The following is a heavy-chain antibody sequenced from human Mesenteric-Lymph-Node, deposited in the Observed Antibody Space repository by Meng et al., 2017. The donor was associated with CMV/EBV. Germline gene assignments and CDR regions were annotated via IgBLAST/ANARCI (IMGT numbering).Heavy chain of an antibody. V-gene: IGHV1-8*01. CDR2: MNPNSGNT. J-gene: IGHJ4*02. CDR3: ARGVGGVAAAGPKDY. Sequence: SGYNVTSYEINWVRQATGQGLEWMGWMNPNSGNTGYAQKFQGRVTMTRNTSISTAYMELSSLRSEDTAVYYCARGVGGVAAAGPKDYWGQGTLVTVSS. D-gene: IGHD6-13*01. CDR1: GYNVTSYE.